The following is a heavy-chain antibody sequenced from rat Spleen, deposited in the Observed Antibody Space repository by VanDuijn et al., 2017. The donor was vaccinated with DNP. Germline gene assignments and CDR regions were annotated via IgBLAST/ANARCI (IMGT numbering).Heavy chain of an antibody. Sequence: EVQLVESGGGLVQPGRSLTLSCAVSGFTFSNHGMAWVRQAPTKGLEWVASISTGGGITYYRDSVKGRFTISRDDAKNTRYLQMDSLRSEDTATYYCARHEDYSSYIYGFAYWGQGTLVTVSS. D-gene: IGHD1-2*01. V-gene: IGHV5S13*01. CDR1: GFTFSNHG. CDR3: ARHEDYSSYIYGFAY. J-gene: IGHJ3*01. CDR2: ISTGGGIT.